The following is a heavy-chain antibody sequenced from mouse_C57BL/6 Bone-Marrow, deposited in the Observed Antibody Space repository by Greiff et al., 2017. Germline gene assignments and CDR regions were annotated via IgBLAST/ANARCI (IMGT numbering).Heavy chain of an antibody. J-gene: IGHJ4*01. D-gene: IGHD1-1*01. V-gene: IGHV1-52*01. CDR3: AISGSLYYYAMDY. Sequence: QVQLQQPGAELVRPGSSVKLSCKASGYTFTSYWMHWVKQRPIQGLEWIGNIDPSDSETHYNQKFKDKATLTVDKSSSTAYMQLSSLTSEDSAVYYCAISGSLYYYAMDYWGQGTSVTVSS. CDR2: IDPSDSET. CDR1: GYTFTSYW.